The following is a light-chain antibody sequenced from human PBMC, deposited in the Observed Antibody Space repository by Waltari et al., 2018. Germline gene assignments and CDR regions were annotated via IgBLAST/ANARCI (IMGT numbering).Light chain of an antibody. CDR1: SSDVGGYNY. Sequence: QSALTQPRSVSGSPGQSVTIPCTGTSSDVGGYNYVPWYQPPPGKAPQLIIYDVPQRPSGVPDRFSGSKSGNTASLTISGLQAEDEADYYCCSYAGRSIFYVFGTGTKVTVL. V-gene: IGLV2-11*01. CDR2: DVP. J-gene: IGLJ1*01. CDR3: CSYAGRSIFYV.